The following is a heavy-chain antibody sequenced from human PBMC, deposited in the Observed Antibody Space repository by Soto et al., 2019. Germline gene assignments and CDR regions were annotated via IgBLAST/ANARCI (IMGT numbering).Heavy chain of an antibody. J-gene: IGHJ5*02. CDR3: ARGRPDFWSGYGQNWFDP. CDR1: GYSFTSYW. D-gene: IGHD3-3*01. CDR2: IYPGDSDT. Sequence: GESLKISCKGSGYSFTSYWIGWVRQMPGKGLEWMGIIYPGDSDTRYSPSFQGQVTISADKSISTAYLQWSSLKASDTAMYYCARGRPDFWSGYGQNWFDPGGQGTLVTVSS. V-gene: IGHV5-51*01.